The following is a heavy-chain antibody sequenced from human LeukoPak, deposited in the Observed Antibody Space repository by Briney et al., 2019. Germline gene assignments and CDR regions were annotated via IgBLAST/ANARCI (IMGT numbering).Heavy chain of an antibody. CDR3: AKLSDFDYVWGTYRPVIDY. CDR2: IGGSGGST. J-gene: IGHJ4*02. CDR1: GFIFSNYA. D-gene: IGHD3-16*02. V-gene: IGHV3-23*01. Sequence: GGSLRLSCAASGFIFSNYAMTWVRQAPGKGLEGVSTIGGSGGSTYNADSLKGRLTISRDNSKNTLYLQMSSLRAEDTAVYYCAKLSDFDYVWGTYRPVIDYWGQGTLVTVSS.